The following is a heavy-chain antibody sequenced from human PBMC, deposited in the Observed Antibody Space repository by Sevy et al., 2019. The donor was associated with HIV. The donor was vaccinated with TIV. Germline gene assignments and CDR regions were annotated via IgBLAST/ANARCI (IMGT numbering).Heavy chain of an antibody. CDR1: GFTFSNSD. J-gene: IGHJ5*02. D-gene: IGHD3-10*01. Sequence: GGSLRLSCAASGFTFSNSDMNWVHQAPGKGLEWVSGVSWNGSRTHYADSVKGQFIISRDNSRNTLYLQTNSLRAEDTAVYYCVRKAPTIFYYGSGKRGNWFDPWGQGTLVTVSS. CDR2: VSWNGSRT. V-gene: IGHV3-35*02. CDR3: VRKAPTIFYYGSGKRGNWFDP.